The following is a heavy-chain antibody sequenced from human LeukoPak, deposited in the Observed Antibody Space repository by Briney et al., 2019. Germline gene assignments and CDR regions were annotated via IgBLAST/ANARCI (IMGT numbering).Heavy chain of an antibody. CDR1: GFTFTSYT. D-gene: IGHD6-25*01. Sequence: GGSLRLSCAASGFTFTSYTMNWVRQPPGRGLEWVSNIGTSSTTIYYADSVKGRFTISRDNAKNSLYLQMNSLRADDTAVYYCARFAAGGSYYYYMDVWGKGTTVTVSS. CDR3: ARFAAGGSYYYYMDV. CDR2: IGTSSTTI. V-gene: IGHV3-48*01. J-gene: IGHJ6*03.